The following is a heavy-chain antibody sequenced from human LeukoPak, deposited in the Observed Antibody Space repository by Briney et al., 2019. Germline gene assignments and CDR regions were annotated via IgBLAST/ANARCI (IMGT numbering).Heavy chain of an antibody. V-gene: IGHV1-2*02. D-gene: IGHD6-6*01. CDR3: ARSSSSSVLGVDY. CDR2: INPNSGGT. Sequence: ASVKVSCKASGYTFTGYYMHWVRQAPGQGLEWMGWINPNSGGTNYAQKFQGRVTMTRDTSISTAYMELSRLRSDDTAVYYCARSSSSSVLGVDYWGQGTLVTVSS. CDR1: GYTFTGYY. J-gene: IGHJ4*02.